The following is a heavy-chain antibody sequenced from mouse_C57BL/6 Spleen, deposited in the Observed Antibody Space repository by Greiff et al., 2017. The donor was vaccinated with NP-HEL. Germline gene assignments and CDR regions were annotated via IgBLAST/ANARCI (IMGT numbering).Heavy chain of an antibody. CDR1: GYTFTSYW. CDR3: ARREDYVLYYFDY. J-gene: IGHJ2*01. CDR2: IHPNSGST. V-gene: IGHV1-64*01. Sequence: QVQLQQPGAELVKPGASVKLFCKASGYTFTSYWMHWVKQRPGQGLEWIGMIHPNSGSTNYNEKFKSKATLTVDKSSSTAYMQLSSLTSEDSAVYYCARREDYVLYYFDYWGQGTTLTVSS. D-gene: IGHD2-4*01.